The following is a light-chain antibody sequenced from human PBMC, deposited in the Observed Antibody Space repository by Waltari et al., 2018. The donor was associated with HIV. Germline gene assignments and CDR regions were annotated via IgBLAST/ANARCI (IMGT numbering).Light chain of an antibody. CDR2: GAS. J-gene: IGKJ2*01. V-gene: IGKV1-39*01. CDR1: HNIRTY. Sequence: DIQMTQSPSSLSASVGDRVTFPCRASHNIRTYVNVYRQRPGKAPQLLSVGASSLQSGVPSTFSGSGSGTEFTLTISSLQPEDFATYYCQQSYMPPPTFGQGTKLEIK. CDR3: QQSYMPPPT.